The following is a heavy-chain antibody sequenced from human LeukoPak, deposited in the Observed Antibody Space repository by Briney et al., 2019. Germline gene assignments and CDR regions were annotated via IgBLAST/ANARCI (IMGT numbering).Heavy chain of an antibody. CDR2: IRIKTNSYAT. D-gene: IGHD5-24*01. Sequence: GGSLRLSCAASGFTFSGSDMHWVRQASGKGLEWVGRIRIKTNSYATAYAASVKGRFTISRDDSKNTAYLQMNSLRAEDTAVYYCARADGYNTKPFDYWGQGTLVTVSS. J-gene: IGHJ4*02. CDR1: GFTFSGSD. CDR3: ARADGYNTKPFDY. V-gene: IGHV3-73*01.